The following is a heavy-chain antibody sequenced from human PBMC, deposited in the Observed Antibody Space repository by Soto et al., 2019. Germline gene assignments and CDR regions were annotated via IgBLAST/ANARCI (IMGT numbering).Heavy chain of an antibody. CDR3: ARPKLELLGWFDH. V-gene: IGHV1-69*01. CDR1: GGTFSSYA. J-gene: IGHJ5*02. Sequence: QVQLVQSGAEVKKPGSSVKVSCKASGGTFSSYAISWVRQAPGQGLEWMGGIIPIFGTANYAQKFQGRVTMTADESTSPAYMELSRLRSEDTAVYYCARPKLELLGWFDHWGQGTLVTVSS. D-gene: IGHD1-7*01. CDR2: IIPIFGTA.